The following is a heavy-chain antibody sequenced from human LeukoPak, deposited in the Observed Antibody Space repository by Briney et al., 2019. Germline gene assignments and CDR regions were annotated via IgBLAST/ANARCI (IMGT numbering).Heavy chain of an antibody. CDR1: GGSLSNHY. J-gene: IGHJ3*02. Sequence: SETLSLTCTVSGGSLSNHYRNWIRHPAGTGLEYIGRIYHTGSTNYNPSLKSRVTLSVDTSNNQFSLNLTSVTAADTAVYYCARGPLGGESFDIWGQGTMVTVSS. V-gene: IGHV4-4*07. CDR3: ARGPLGGESFDI. D-gene: IGHD3-16*01. CDR2: IYHTGST.